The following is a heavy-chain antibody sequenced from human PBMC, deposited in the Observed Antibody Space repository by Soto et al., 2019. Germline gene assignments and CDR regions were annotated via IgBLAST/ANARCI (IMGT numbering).Heavy chain of an antibody. J-gene: IGHJ4*02. Sequence: PGGSLRVSCAASGFTFTRYSMNWVRQAPGKGLEWVSSISSTTNYICYGDSMKGRFTISRDNAKNSLYLEMNSLRAEDTAVYYCARESEDLTSNFDYWGQGTLVPVSS. CDR1: GFTFTRYS. V-gene: IGHV3-21*06. CDR2: ISSTTNYI. CDR3: ARESEDLTSNFDY.